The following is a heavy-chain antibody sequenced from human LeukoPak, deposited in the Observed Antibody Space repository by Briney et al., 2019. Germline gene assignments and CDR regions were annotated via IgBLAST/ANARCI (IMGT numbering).Heavy chain of an antibody. CDR3: AHLTTTAYYYDY. V-gene: IGHV2-5*01. Sequence: SGPTLVNPTQTFTLTCSFSGFSLSTSGVAVGWIRQPPGKPLEWLAHIYWNNDKYYSTSLKSRLTITKDTSENQVVLTMTDMDPVDTATYYCAHLTTTAYYYDYWGQGALVTVSS. D-gene: IGHD1-1*01. J-gene: IGHJ4*02. CDR1: GFSLSTSGVA. CDR2: IYWNNDK.